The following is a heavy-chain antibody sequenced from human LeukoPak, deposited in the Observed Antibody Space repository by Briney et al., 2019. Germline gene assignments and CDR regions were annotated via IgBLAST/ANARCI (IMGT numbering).Heavy chain of an antibody. Sequence: PGGSLRLSCAASGFTFSGYAMSWVRQAPGKGLEWVSAISGSGDNTHHADSVKGRFTISRDNSKNTLYLQMNGLRAEDTALYYCAKDRLPVQRGIDYWGQGTLVTVSS. CDR3: AKDRLPVQRGIDY. V-gene: IGHV3-23*01. CDR2: ISGSGDNT. J-gene: IGHJ4*02. D-gene: IGHD3-16*01. CDR1: GFTFSGYA.